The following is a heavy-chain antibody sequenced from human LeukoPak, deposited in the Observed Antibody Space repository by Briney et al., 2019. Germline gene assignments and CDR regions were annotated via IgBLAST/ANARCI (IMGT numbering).Heavy chain of an antibody. J-gene: IGHJ4*02. CDR2: TRNKSNSYTT. CDR1: GFTSSDHY. CDR3: ARVFYDSSGYHPDY. D-gene: IGHD3-22*01. Sequence: PGGSLRLSCAASGFTSSDHYMDWVRQASGKGLEWVGRTRNKSNSYTTEYAASVKGRFTISRDDSKNSLYLQMNSLKTEDTAVYYCARVFYDSSGYHPDYWGQGTLVTVSS. V-gene: IGHV3-72*01.